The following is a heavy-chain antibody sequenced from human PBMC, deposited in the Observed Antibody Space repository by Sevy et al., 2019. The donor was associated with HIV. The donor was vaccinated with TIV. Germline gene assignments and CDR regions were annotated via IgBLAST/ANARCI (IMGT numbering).Heavy chain of an antibody. Sequence: ASVKVSCKASGGTLNNYGMNWVRQAPGQGLDWMGGIIPSVGIASYAQKIQGRAAITADESTSTIYLEVGRLRSDDTAEYFCASVRPCGGDCYFFDTWGQGTLVTVSS. CDR3: ASVRPCGGDCYFFDT. CDR1: GGTLNNYG. V-gene: IGHV1-69*10. CDR2: IIPSVGIA. D-gene: IGHD2-21*02. J-gene: IGHJ4*02.